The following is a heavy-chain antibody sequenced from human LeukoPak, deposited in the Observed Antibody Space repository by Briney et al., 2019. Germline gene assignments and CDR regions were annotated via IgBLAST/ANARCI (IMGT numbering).Heavy chain of an antibody. J-gene: IGHJ4*02. Sequence: GGSLRLSCAASGFTFSAYHINWVRQAPGKGLEWISYISTTGTTIHYADSVNGRFAISRDNAKSSLYLQMNSLRDEDTAVYYCARVWQDYSGVDYWGQGTLVTVSS. CDR3: ARVWQDYSGVDY. V-gene: IGHV3-48*02. CDR2: ISTTGTTI. D-gene: IGHD2-21*01. CDR1: GFTFSAYH.